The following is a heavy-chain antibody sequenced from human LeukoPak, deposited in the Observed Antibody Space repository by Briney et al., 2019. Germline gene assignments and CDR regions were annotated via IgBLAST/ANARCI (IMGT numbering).Heavy chain of an antibody. D-gene: IGHD1-26*01. CDR3: ARRYSGTYYFDY. J-gene: IGHJ4*02. Sequence: GGSLRLSCAASGFTFSTYGMSWVRQAPGKGLEWVSAISGISDSGGSTDYADSVKGRFTISRDNSKNTLYLQMNSLRAEDTAVYYCARRYSGTYYFDYWGQGTLVTVSS. V-gene: IGHV3-23*01. CDR1: GFTFSTYG. CDR2: ISGISDSGGST.